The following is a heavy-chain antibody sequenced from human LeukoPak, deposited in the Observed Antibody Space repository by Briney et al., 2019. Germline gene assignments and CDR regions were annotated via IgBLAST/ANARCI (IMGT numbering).Heavy chain of an antibody. V-gene: IGHV1-69*13. J-gene: IGHJ5*02. CDR2: IIPIFGTA. D-gene: IGHD4-11*01. CDR1: GGTFSSYA. CDR3: ARVETVTNWFDP. Sequence: ASVKVSCKASGGTFSSYAISWVRQAPGQGLEWMGGIIPIFGTANYAQKFQGRVTITADESTSTAYMELSSQRSEGTAVYYCARVETVTNWFDPWGQGTLVTVSS.